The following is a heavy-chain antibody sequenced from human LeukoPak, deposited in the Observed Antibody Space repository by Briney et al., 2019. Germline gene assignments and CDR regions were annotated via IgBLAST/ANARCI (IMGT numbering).Heavy chain of an antibody. Sequence: GGSLRLSCAASGFSFSSSAMNWVRQPPGKGLEWVSSISGDTTYYADSVKGRFTISRDNSKNTLYLQMNSLRAEDTALYYCAKDHSGSGWASHYWGQGTLVTVSS. J-gene: IGHJ4*02. CDR3: AKDHSGSGWASHY. V-gene: IGHV3-23*01. CDR1: GFSFSSSA. CDR2: ISGDTT. D-gene: IGHD6-19*01.